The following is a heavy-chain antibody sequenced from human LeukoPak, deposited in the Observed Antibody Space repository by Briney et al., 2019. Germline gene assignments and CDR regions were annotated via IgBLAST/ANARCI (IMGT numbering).Heavy chain of an antibody. V-gene: IGHV1-46*01. CDR3: ARDRAGYCSGGSCLPHYYYGMDV. J-gene: IGHJ6*02. CDR2: INPSGGST. D-gene: IGHD2-15*01. Sequence: ASVTVSCKASGYTFTSYYMHWVRQAPGQGLEWMGIINPSGGSTSYAQKFQGRVTMTRDTSTSTVYMELSSLRSEDTAVYYCARDRAGYCSGGSCLPHYYYGMDVWGQGTTVTVSS. CDR1: GYTFTSYY.